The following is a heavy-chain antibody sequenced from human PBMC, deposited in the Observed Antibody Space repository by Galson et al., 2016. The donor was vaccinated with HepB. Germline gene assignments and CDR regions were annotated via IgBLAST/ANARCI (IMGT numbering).Heavy chain of an antibody. J-gene: IGHJ2*01. CDR3: ARGSDCNGGSCPYWYFDL. D-gene: IGHD2-15*01. V-gene: IGHV1-69*13. CDR2: IIPIFNTA. CDR1: GGTFSSYA. Sequence: SVKVSCKASGGTFSSYAISWVRQAPGQGLEWMGGIIPIFNTANYAQTFQDRVTITADEYKSTVYMELSSLRSEDTAIYYCARGSDCNGGSCPYWYFDLWGRGTLVTVSS.